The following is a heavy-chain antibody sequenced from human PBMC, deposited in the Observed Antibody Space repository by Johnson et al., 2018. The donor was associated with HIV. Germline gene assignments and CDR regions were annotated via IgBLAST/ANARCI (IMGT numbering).Heavy chain of an antibody. Sequence: QVQLVESGGGVVQPGRSLRLSCAASGFTFSSYGMHWVRQAPGKGLEWVAVIWFAGSNKYYADSVKGRFTTSRDNANNALPLQMNGLRDEDTALYYCARGLRDSSGHPFAFDFWGHGTMVTVSS. CDR1: GFTFSSYG. CDR3: ARGLRDSSGHPFAFDF. D-gene: IGHD3-22*01. V-gene: IGHV3-33*01. CDR2: IWFAGSNK. J-gene: IGHJ3*01.